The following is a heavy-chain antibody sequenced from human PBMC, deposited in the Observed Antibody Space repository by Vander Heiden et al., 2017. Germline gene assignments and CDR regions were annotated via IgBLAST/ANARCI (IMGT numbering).Heavy chain of an antibody. Sequence: QMQPVESGGGEVQPRMSLRPSCADYGFTFSSYGMHWVRQAPGKGLEWVAVISYDGSNKYYADAVKGRFTISRDNSKNALYLQMNSLRAEDTAVYYCAKDRTGATDYFDYWGQGTLVTVSS. J-gene: IGHJ4*02. CDR1: GFTFSSYG. V-gene: IGHV3-30*18. D-gene: IGHD1-26*01. CDR3: AKDRTGATDYFDY. CDR2: ISYDGSNK.